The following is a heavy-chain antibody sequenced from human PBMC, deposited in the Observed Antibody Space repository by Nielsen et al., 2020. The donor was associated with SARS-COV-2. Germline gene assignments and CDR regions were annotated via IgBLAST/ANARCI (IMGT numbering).Heavy chain of an antibody. Sequence: ASVKVSCKVSGYTLSELSMHWVRQAPGKGLEWMGGFDPEDGETIYAQKFQGRVTMTEDTSTDTAYIEVNSLRSDDTAVYYCATDHHIGTYAFYWGQGTLVTVSS. CDR2: FDPEDGET. CDR3: ATDHHIGTYAFY. D-gene: IGHD1-14*01. V-gene: IGHV1-24*01. J-gene: IGHJ4*02. CDR1: GYTLSELS.